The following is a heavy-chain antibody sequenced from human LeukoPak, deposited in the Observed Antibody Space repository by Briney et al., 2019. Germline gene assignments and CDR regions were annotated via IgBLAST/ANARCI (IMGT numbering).Heavy chain of an antibody. D-gene: IGHD6-19*01. Sequence: RPSENLSLXCTVSGVSTTNGIYYWAWIRQPPGKGLEWIASVHNVGITYYNLSLRSRATKSIDTSTNQVSLRLNSVTAADTAVYYCARHAEYNSGWHFYLDHWGQGILVTVSS. V-gene: IGHV4-39*01. CDR2: VHNVGIT. J-gene: IGHJ4*02. CDR3: ARHAEYNSGWHFYLDH. CDR1: GVSTTNGIYY.